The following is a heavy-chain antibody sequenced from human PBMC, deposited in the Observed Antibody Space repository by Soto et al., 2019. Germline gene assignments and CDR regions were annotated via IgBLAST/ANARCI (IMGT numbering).Heavy chain of an antibody. D-gene: IGHD3-3*01. CDR2: IYPGDHET. J-gene: IGHJ4*02. CDR1: GYTFSNFW. CDR3: ARGGVSTRTFDY. Sequence: GESLKISCRCSGYTFSNFWIAWVRHLPGKGLEWMGIIYPGDHETRYSPSFHGKVTISADKSISTAYLQWSSLRASDTAMYYCARGGVSTRTFDYWGQGTQVTVSS. V-gene: IGHV5-51*01.